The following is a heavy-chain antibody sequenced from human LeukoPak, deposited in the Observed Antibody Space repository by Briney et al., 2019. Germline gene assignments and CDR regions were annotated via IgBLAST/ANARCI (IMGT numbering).Heavy chain of an antibody. J-gene: IGHJ4*02. CDR2: IIPIFGTA. CDR3: ARAVFFVSGSYYNEFGYFDY. CDR1: GYTFTSYD. D-gene: IGHD3-10*01. Sequence: SVKVSCKASGYTFTSYDINWVRQATGQGLEWMGGIIPIFGTANYAQKFQGRVTITADESTSTAYMELSSLRSEDTAVYYCARAVFFVSGSYYNEFGYFDYWGQGTLVTVSS. V-gene: IGHV1-69*13.